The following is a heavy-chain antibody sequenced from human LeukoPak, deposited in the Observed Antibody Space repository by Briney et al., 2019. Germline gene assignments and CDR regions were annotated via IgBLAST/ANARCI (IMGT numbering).Heavy chain of an antibody. CDR3: ARDTSYYYDSSGYRGDAFDI. V-gene: IGHV3-7*01. J-gene: IGHJ3*02. CDR2: IKQDGSEK. Sequence: GGSLRLSCAASGFTFSSYWMSWVRQAPGKGLEWVANIKQDGSEKYYVDSVKGRFTISRDNAKNSLYLQMNSLRAEDTAVYYCARDTSYYYDSSGYRGDAFDIWGQGTMVTVSS. CDR1: GFTFSSYW. D-gene: IGHD3-22*01.